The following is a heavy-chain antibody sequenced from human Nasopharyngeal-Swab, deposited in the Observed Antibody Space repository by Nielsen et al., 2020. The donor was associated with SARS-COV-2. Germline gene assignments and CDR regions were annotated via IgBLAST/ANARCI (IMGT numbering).Heavy chain of an antibody. J-gene: IGHJ6*03. CDR1: GGSVNSGSYY. CDR3: ARERGRGGIWNYYYYYMDV. V-gene: IGHV4-61*01. D-gene: IGHD3-10*01. CDR2: IYYIGST. Sequence: SETLSLTCTVSGGSVNSGSYYWNWIRQPPGKGLEWIGYIYYIGSTYYNPSLKSRVTISVDTSKNQFSLKLSSVTAADTAVYYCARERGRGGIWNYYYYYMDVWGKGTTVTVSS.